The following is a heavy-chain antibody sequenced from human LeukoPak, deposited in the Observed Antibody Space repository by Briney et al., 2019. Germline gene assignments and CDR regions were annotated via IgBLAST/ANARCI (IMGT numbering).Heavy chain of an antibody. J-gene: IGHJ4*02. V-gene: IGHV3-21*04. Sequence: GGPLRLSCAASGFTFSSYSMNWVRQAPGKGLEWVSSISSSSSYIYYADSVKGRFTISRDNAKNALFLRMNSLRVEDTATYYCASDIVATSGDFWGQGTLVSVSS. CDR2: ISSSSSYI. CDR3: ASDIVATSGDF. CDR1: GFTFSSYS. D-gene: IGHD5-12*01.